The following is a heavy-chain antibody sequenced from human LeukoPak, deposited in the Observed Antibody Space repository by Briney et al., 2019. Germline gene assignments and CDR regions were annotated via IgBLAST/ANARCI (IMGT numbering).Heavy chain of an antibody. CDR3: ARAIGGVIVIWSLDY. CDR2: ISSSSSYI. CDR1: GFTFSSYS. J-gene: IGHJ4*02. V-gene: IGHV3-21*01. Sequence: GGSLRLSCAASGFTFSSYSMNWVRQAPGKGLEWVSSISSSSSYIYYADSVKGRFTISRDNAKNSLYLQMNSLRAEDTAVYYCARAIGGVIVIWSLDYWGQGTLVAVSS. D-gene: IGHD3-16*02.